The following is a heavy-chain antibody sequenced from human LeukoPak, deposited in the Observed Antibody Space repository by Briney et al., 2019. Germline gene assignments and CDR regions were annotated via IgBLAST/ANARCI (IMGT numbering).Heavy chain of an antibody. J-gene: IGHJ5*02. Sequence: GGSLRLSCAVSGFTFSSYTMNWVRQAPGKGLEWVSSITSSSSYIYYVDSVKGRFTISRDNAKNSLYLQMNSLRAEDTAVYYCARVSGYSHWFDPWGQGTLVTVSS. CDR3: ARVSGYSHWFDP. V-gene: IGHV3-21*01. D-gene: IGHD3-3*01. CDR1: GFTFSSYT. CDR2: ITSSSSYI.